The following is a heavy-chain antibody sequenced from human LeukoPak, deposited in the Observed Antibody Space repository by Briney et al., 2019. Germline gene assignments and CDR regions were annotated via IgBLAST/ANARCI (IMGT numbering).Heavy chain of an antibody. J-gene: IGHJ1*01. CDR3: ARDPYYYDSSGYYFPPYSLQH. V-gene: IGHV1-69*05. CDR1: GGTFSSYA. Sequence: GASVKVSCKASGGTFSSYAISWVRQAPGQGLEWMGGIIPIFGTANYAQKFQGRVTITTDESTSTAYMELSSLRSEDTAVYYCARDPYYYDSSGYYFPPYSLQHWRQGTLVTVSS. CDR2: IIPIFGTA. D-gene: IGHD3-22*01.